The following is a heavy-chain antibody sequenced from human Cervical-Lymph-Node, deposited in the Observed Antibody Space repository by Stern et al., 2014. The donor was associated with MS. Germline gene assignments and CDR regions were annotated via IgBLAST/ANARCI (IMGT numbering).Heavy chain of an antibody. CDR2: IFPGGSAI. V-gene: IGHV5-51*01. Sequence: VQLVQSGPEVKRPGESLKISCQASGYTFTSYWIGWVRQMPGKGLEWIAIIFPGGSAIRYSPSFQGQVTISADKSSSTAYLQWNNLKAPDTAIYYCARQRYFDYWGQGTLVTVSS. CDR1: GYTFTSYW. J-gene: IGHJ4*02. CDR3: ARQRYFDY.